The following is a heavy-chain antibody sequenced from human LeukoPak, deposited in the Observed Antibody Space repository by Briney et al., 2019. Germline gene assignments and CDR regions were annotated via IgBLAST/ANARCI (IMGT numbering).Heavy chain of an antibody. Sequence: PSETLSLTCTVSGGSISSYYWSWIRQPAGKGLDWIGRIYTSGSTNYNPSLKSRVTMSVDTSKNQFSLKLSSVTAADTAVYYCARAATTVTGEIWGQGTMVTVSS. J-gene: IGHJ3*02. V-gene: IGHV4-4*07. D-gene: IGHD4-17*01. CDR3: ARAATTVTGEI. CDR2: IYTSGST. CDR1: GGSISSYY.